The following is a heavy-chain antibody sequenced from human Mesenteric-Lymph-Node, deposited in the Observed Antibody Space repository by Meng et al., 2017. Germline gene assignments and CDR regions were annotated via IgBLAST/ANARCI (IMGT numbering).Heavy chain of an antibody. D-gene: IGHD6-19*01. J-gene: IGHJ4*02. Sequence: PETLSLTCTVSGGSISSYYWSWIRQPPGKGLEWIGYIYYSGSTNYNPSLKSRVTISVDTSKNQFSLKLSSVTAADTAVYYCARYGSGWSRPFDYWGQGTLVTVSS. CDR3: ARYGSGWSRPFDY. CDR1: GGSISSYY. V-gene: IGHV4-59*01. CDR2: IYYSGST.